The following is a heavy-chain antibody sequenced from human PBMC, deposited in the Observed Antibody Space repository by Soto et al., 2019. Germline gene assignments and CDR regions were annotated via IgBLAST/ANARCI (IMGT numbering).Heavy chain of an antibody. CDR2: ISVYSYNT. CDR3: ARGGGYCGSGTYPFDY. Sequence: QVQLVQSGAEVKKPGASVKVSCKTSGYTFSNYGIAWVRQAPGQGLEWMGWISVYSYNTNYAQKLQGRVTMTRDISTRTAYMELRSLISDDTAVYYCARGGGYCGSGTYPFDYWGQGTLVTVSS. J-gene: IGHJ4*02. D-gene: IGHD3-10*01. V-gene: IGHV1-18*01. CDR1: GYTFSNYG.